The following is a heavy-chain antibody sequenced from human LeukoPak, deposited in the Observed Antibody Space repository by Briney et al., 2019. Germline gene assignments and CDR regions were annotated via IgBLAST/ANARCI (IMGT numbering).Heavy chain of an antibody. CDR2: VFYSGYA. CDR3: AKEADRADAFDI. D-gene: IGHD3-10*01. Sequence: SKTLSLTCTVSNDSLGTSYWSWLRQPPGKRLEWIGNVFYSGYANYNPSLKSRVTISIDTSKSQFSLSLTSVSAADTAVYYCAKEADRADAFDIWGQGTMVTVSS. V-gene: IGHV4-59*01. J-gene: IGHJ3*02. CDR1: NDSLGTSY.